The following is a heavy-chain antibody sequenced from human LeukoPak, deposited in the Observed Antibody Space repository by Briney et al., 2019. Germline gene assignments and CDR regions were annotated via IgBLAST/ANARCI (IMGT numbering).Heavy chain of an antibody. CDR3: ARRFLGLRYFDWSRTPFDY. CDR1: GGSITSSPYH. V-gene: IGHV4-39*07. D-gene: IGHD3-9*01. Sequence: SETLSLTCTVSGGSITSSPYHWAWIRQPPGRGPEWIGTVSHTGATQYSPSLTSRVTISLDTSKNQFSLSLNSVTAADTAVYYCARRFLGLRYFDWSRTPFDYWGQGTLVTVSS. CDR2: VSHTGAT. J-gene: IGHJ4*02.